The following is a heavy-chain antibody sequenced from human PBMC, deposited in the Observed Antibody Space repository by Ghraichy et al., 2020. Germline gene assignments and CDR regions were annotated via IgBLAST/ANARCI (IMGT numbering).Heavy chain of an antibody. CDR3: ARDTSSSYALWSGSYTRYYYYYMDV. J-gene: IGHJ6*03. D-gene: IGHD3-3*01. Sequence: GSLRLSCAASGFTFSTYRMSWVRQAPGKGLEWVATIKEDGSQKYYVDSVKGRFTIFRDNDNKSLYLEMKSLGAEDTAVYFCARDTSSSYALWSGSYTRYYYYYMDVWGKGTTVTVSS. CDR1: GFTFSTYR. CDR2: IKEDGSQK. V-gene: IGHV3-7*03.